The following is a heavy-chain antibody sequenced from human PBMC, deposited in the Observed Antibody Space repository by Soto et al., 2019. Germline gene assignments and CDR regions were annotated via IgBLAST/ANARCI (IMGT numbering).Heavy chain of an antibody. CDR2: IKQDGSVK. CDR3: ARIGYSSSSNDY. V-gene: IGHV3-7*01. Sequence: SGGSLRHSCAASGFNFRDYWMSWVRQAPGKGLEWVANIKQDGSVKYYVDSVKGRFTISRDNAKNSVYLQMNSLRVEDTAVYYCARIGYSSSSNDYWGQGALVTVS. CDR1: GFNFRDYW. D-gene: IGHD2-2*03. J-gene: IGHJ4*02.